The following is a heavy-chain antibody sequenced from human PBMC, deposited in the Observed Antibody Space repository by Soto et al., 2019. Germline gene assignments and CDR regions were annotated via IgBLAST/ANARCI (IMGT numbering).Heavy chain of an antibody. J-gene: IGHJ6*02. Sequence: EVQLVESGGGLVQPGGSLRLSCEASGFTFRNYDTHWVRQGTGKGLEWVSGISAAGDPDYADSAEGRFTISRENAQNSFVLQMNSLRVGDTAVYYCARTDRDFYGLDVWGQGTTVIVSS. CDR2: ISAAGDP. CDR3: ARTDRDFYGLDV. CDR1: GFTFRNYD. V-gene: IGHV3-13*05. D-gene: IGHD1-1*01.